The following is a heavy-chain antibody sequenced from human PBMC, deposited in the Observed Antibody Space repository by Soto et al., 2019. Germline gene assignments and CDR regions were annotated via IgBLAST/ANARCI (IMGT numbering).Heavy chain of an antibody. Sequence: QVQLVESGGGVVQPGRSLRLSCAASGFTFSNYDMHCVRQAPGKGLEWVAVTWPDGTNKYYADSVKGRFTISRDNSKNTLYLPMNSLRAEDTAVYYCARDDYDILTGYPLDVWGQGTTVTVSS. J-gene: IGHJ6*02. D-gene: IGHD3-9*01. V-gene: IGHV3-33*01. CDR1: GFTFSNYD. CDR2: TWPDGTNK. CDR3: ARDDYDILTGYPLDV.